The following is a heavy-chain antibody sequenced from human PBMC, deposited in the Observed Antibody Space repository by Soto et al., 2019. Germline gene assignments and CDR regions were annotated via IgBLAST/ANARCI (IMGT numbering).Heavy chain of an antibody. CDR2: ISAYNGNK. Sequence: QVQLMQSGGEVKMPGASVEVSCKTSGYMFTTYGMSWVRQAPGQGLEWMAWISAYNGNKKYAQKFEGRGPMTTDTSTSTVSMELRDLTSDDTAIYYCARTGGGMAARPLEYWGQGTLVIVSS. CDR1: GYMFTTYG. J-gene: IGHJ4*02. D-gene: IGHD6-6*01. CDR3: ARTGGGMAARPLEY. V-gene: IGHV1-18*01.